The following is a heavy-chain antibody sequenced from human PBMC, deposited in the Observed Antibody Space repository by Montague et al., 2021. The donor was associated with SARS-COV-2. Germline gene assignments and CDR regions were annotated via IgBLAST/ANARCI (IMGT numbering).Heavy chain of an antibody. D-gene: IGHD3-22*01. Sequence: SETLSLTCTVSGGSISNYYWGWIRQPPGRGLGWIGYIYYSGSTDYSPSLKSRVTISLDTSKNQFSLKVTSVTAADTAVYYCARGGGYYNYGLDVWGPGTTVTVSS. CDR3: ARGGGYYNYGLDV. CDR1: GGSISNYY. J-gene: IGHJ6*02. CDR2: IYYSGST. V-gene: IGHV4-59*01.